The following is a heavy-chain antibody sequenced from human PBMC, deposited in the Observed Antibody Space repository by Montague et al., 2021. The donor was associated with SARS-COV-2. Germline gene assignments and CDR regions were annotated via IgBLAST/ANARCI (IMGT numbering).Heavy chain of an antibody. CDR1: GFAFNYFA. Sequence: SLRLSCAASGFAFNYFAMTWVRQAPGKGLEWVSSIFGSGSGTYYADSVQGRFTISRDNSRNTLYLQMNSLRAEDTANYYCAKQTGAGVMVYWYFDLWGRAPWSLSPQ. CDR2: IFGSGSGT. V-gene: IGHV3-23*01. CDR3: AKQTGAGVMVYWYFDL. D-gene: IGHD3-16*01. J-gene: IGHJ2*01.